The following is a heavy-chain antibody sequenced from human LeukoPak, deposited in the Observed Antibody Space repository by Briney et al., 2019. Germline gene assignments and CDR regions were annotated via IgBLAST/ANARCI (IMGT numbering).Heavy chain of an antibody. J-gene: IGHJ4*02. Sequence: SETLSLTCTVSGGSINSGGFYWSWIRQHPGKGLEWIGYIYYSGSTYYNPSLKSRVTISVDTSKNQFSLKLTSVTAADTAVYYCARVIQYDYVWGSYQPVEGWGQGTLVTVSS. V-gene: IGHV4-31*03. D-gene: IGHD3-16*02. CDR1: GGSINSGGFY. CDR3: ARVIQYDYVWGSYQPVEG. CDR2: IYYSGST.